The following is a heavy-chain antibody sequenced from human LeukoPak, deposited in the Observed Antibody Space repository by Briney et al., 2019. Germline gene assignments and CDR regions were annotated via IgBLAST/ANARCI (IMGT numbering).Heavy chain of an antibody. V-gene: IGHV4-34*01. CDR2: INHSGST. CDR3: ARVRITMVRGVNPPDY. D-gene: IGHD3-10*01. J-gene: IGHJ4*02. CDR1: GGSFSGYY. Sequence: SETLSLTCAVYGGSFSGYYWSWIRQPPGKGLEWIGEINHSGSTNYNPSLKSRVTISVDTSKNQFSLKLSSVTAADTAVYYCARVRITMVRGVNPPDYWGQGTLVTVPS.